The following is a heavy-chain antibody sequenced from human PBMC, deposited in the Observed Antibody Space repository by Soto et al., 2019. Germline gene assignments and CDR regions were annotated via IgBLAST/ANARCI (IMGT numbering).Heavy chain of an antibody. Sequence: PGESLKISCRGSGYDFNTNWFGWVRQLPGRGLEWVGIMYPGDSGTRYNPSLQGHVTLSVDVTVSTAFLQWRSLETSDTGMYFCARLPRDCNKTSCYYADHWGQGTQVTVS. D-gene: IGHD3-3*01. CDR3: ARLPRDCNKTSCYYADH. CDR1: GYDFNTNW. V-gene: IGHV5-51*01. CDR2: MYPGDSGT. J-gene: IGHJ4*02.